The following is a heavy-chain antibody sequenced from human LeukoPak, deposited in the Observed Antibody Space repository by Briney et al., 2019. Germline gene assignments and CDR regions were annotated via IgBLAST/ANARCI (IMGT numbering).Heavy chain of an antibody. CDR3: AELGITMIGGV. D-gene: IGHD3-10*02. CDR1: GFTFSSYG. V-gene: IGHV3-23*01. Sequence: GGSLRLSCAASGFTFSSYGMSWVRQAPGKGLEWVSIISAGGGTTYYADSVRGRFTIPRDNSKNTLYLQMNSLRAEDTAVYYCAELGITMIGGVWGKGTTVTISS. J-gene: IGHJ6*04. CDR2: ISAGGGTT.